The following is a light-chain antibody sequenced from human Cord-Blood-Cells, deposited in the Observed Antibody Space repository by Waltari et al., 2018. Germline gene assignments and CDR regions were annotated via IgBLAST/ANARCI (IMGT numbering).Light chain of an antibody. CDR1: VLAKNY. V-gene: IGLV3-27*01. CDR3: YSAADNNLV. Sequence: SYELTQPSSVSVSPVQTASITCSGDVLAKNYARWFQQKPGQAPVLVIYKDSERPSGSPGRFSGSSSGTAVTMTISRAQVEDEADYYCYSAADNNLVFGGGTKLTVL. J-gene: IGLJ3*02. CDR2: KDS.